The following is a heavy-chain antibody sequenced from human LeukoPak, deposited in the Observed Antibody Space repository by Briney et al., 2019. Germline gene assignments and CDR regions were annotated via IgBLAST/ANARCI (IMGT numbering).Heavy chain of an antibody. V-gene: IGHV4-59*01. J-gene: IGHJ5*02. CDR3: ARVKGGYCSGGSCYWFDP. Sequence: GSLRLSCAASGFTFSDYYMSWIRQPPGNGLEWIGYIYYSGSTNYNPSLKSRVTISVDTSKNQFSLKLSSVTAADTAVYYCARVKGGYCSGGSCYWFDPWGQGTLVTVSS. CDR2: IYYSGST. CDR1: GFTFSDYY. D-gene: IGHD2-15*01.